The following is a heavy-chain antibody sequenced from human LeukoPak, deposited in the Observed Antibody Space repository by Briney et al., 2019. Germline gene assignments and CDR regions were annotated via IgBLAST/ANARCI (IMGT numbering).Heavy chain of an antibody. Sequence: GRSLRLSCAASGFTFSSYGMHWVRQAPGKGLEWVAVISYDGSNKYYADSVKGRFTISRDNSKNTLYLQMNSLRAEDTAVYYCARDREYGSGWCRAFDIWGQGTMVTVSS. CDR1: GFTFSSYG. D-gene: IGHD6-19*01. J-gene: IGHJ3*02. V-gene: IGHV3-30*19. CDR3: ARDREYGSGWCRAFDI. CDR2: ISYDGSNK.